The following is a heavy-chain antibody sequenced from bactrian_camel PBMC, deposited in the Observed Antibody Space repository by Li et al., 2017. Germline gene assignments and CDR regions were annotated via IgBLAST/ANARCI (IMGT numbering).Heavy chain of an antibody. J-gene: IGHJ4*01. Sequence: VQLVESGGGSVQVAGSLRLSCAASGITYGSYCMGWFRQAPGKEREGVATFDSDGDTSYGDSVKGRFTISQDSAKNTIYLQMDNLKPEDSAMYYCGANKEAPCVGGYWTSDGRVATGAGGPRSPSP. V-gene: IGHV3S55*01. D-gene: IGHD1*01. CDR1: GITYGSYC. CDR3: GANKEAPCVGGYWTSDGRVAT. CDR2: FDSDGDT.